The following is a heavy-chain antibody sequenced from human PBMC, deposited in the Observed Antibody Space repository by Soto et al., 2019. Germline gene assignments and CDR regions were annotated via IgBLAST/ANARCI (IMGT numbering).Heavy chain of an antibody. J-gene: IGHJ3*02. V-gene: IGHV4-39*01. D-gene: IGHD1-26*01. Sequence: QLHLPESGPGLVKPSETLSLTCTVSGGSISSSSYYWGWIRQPPGKGLEWIGSIYYSGSTYYNPSLQIRVTIAEDTSKNQFSPKLSSVTAADTAVYYCARRDYSGSYYLGAFDIWGQGTMFAVSS. CDR1: GGSISSSSYY. CDR3: ARRDYSGSYYLGAFDI. CDR2: IYYSGST.